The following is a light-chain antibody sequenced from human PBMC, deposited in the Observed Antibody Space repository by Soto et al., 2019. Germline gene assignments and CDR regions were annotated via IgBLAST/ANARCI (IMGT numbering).Light chain of an antibody. J-gene: IGKJ1*01. CDR2: GAS. Sequence: EIDTTQSPCTLSLSPGDRATLSCRASQSVSNNYLAWYQQKPGQAPRLLIYGASNRATGIPDRFSGSGSGTDFTLTISRLEPEDFAVYYCQQYGSSGTVGQGGKVAIK. V-gene: IGKV3-20*01. CDR3: QQYGSSGT. CDR1: QSVSNNY.